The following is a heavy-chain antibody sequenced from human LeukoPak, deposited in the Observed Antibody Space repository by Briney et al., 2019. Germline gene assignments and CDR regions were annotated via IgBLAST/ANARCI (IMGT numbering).Heavy chain of an antibody. CDR1: GFTFSSFG. CDR2: IRYDGNNQ. D-gene: IGHD5-18*01. Sequence: PGGSLRLSCAASGFTFSSFGFHWVRQAPGKGLEWVAFIRYDGNNQNYADSVKGRFTISRDNAKTSLYLQMNSLRAEDTAVYYCARDLSGVTGYTYGRGIDYWGQGTLVTVSS. CDR3: ARDLSGVTGYTYGRGIDY. V-gene: IGHV3-30*02. J-gene: IGHJ4*02.